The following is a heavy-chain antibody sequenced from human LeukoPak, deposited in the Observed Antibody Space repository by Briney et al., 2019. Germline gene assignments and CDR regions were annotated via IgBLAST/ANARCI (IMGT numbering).Heavy chain of an antibody. CDR3: ARAYYDSSADTFDY. Sequence: GASVKVSCKASGYTFTSYGISWVRQAPGQGLEWMGWISAYNGNTNYAQKFQGRVTITADKSTSTAYMELSSLRSEDTAVYYCARAYYDSSADTFDYWGQGTLVTVSS. CDR2: ISAYNGNT. V-gene: IGHV1-18*01. CDR1: GYTFTSYG. D-gene: IGHD3-22*01. J-gene: IGHJ4*02.